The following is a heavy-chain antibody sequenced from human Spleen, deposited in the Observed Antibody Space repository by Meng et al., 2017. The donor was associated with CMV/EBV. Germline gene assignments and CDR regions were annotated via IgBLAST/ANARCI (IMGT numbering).Heavy chain of an antibody. CDR1: GITFEKYG. V-gene: IGHV3-20*04. D-gene: IGHD2-21*01. CDR3: ARDLFPYGMDV. Sequence: CADSGITFEKYGMNWVRQAPGKGLEWVSGINWNGGTTRYADSVQGRFTISRDNAKSSLYLKMNSLRGEDTAFYFCARDLFPYGMDVWGQGTTVTVSS. J-gene: IGHJ6*02. CDR2: INWNGGTT.